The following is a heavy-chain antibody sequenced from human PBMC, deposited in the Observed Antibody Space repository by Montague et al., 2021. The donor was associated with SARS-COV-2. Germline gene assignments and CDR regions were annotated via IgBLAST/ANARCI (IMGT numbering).Heavy chain of an antibody. V-gene: IGHV4-59*01. CDR3: ARAPIYRSSWYAYFDY. Sequence: SETLSLTCTVSGDSMNNYYWSWICQPPGKGLEWIGYINYSGSTHXNPSLQSRVSLSKDTSKNKFSLRLTSVTAADTAMYFCARAPIYRSSWYAYFDYWGQGTLVTVSS. CDR1: GDSMNNYY. CDR2: INYSGST. D-gene: IGHD6-13*01. J-gene: IGHJ4*02.